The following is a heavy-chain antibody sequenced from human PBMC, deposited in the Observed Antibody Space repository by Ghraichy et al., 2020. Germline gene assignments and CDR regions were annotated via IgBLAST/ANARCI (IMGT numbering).Heavy chain of an antibody. CDR3: ARGYDFWT. CDR2: IFNSGTT. V-gene: IGHV3-66*02. J-gene: IGHJ5*02. Sequence: GESLNISCAASGFIVSNNYMSWVRQAPGKGLEWVSVIFNSGTTYYADSVKGQFTSSRDNSKNALYLEMNSLRAEDTAVYYCARGYDFWTWGQGTLVTVSS. CDR1: GFIVSNNY. D-gene: IGHD3-3*01.